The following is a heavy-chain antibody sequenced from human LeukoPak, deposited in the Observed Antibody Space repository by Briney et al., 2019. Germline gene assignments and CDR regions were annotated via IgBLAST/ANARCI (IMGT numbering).Heavy chain of an antibody. CDR2: TYYRSKWYN. Sequence: SQTLSLTCAISGDSVSSNSAAWNWIRQSPSRGLEWLGRTYYRSKWYNDYAVSVKSRITINPDTSKNQFSLRLNSVTPEDTAVYYCARALWGSGSYWGYFDYWGQGTLVTVSS. CDR1: GDSVSSNSAA. D-gene: IGHD3-10*01. V-gene: IGHV6-1*01. CDR3: ARALWGSGSYWGYFDY. J-gene: IGHJ4*02.